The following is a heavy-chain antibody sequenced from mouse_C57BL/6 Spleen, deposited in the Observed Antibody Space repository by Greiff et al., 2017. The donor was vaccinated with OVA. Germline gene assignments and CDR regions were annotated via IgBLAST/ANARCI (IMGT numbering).Heavy chain of an antibody. J-gene: IGHJ4*01. CDR2: IWSDGST. V-gene: IGHV2-6-1*01. D-gene: IGHD2-3*01. CDR3: ARHRDDGCYVSMDY. Sequence: VQLQQSGPGLVAPSQSLSITCTVSGFSLTSYGVHWVRQPPGKGLEWLVVIWSDGSTTYNSALKSRLSISKDNSKSQVFLKMNSLQTDDTAMYYCARHRDDGCYVSMDYWGQGTSVTVSS. CDR1: GFSLTSYG.